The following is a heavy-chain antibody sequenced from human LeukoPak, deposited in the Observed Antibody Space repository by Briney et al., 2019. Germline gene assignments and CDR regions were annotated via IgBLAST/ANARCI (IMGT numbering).Heavy chain of an antibody. Sequence: GGSLRLSCAVSGFSSSSYGMSWVRQAPGKGLEWVSAIGPGGNTYYADSVKGRFTISRDNSKNTVYLQMNSLRAEDTEDTAVYYCAKGGGGYLDYWGQGALVIVSS. D-gene: IGHD3-10*01. J-gene: IGHJ4*02. CDR1: GFSSSSYG. V-gene: IGHV3-23*01. CDR2: IGPGGNT. CDR3: AKGGGGYLDY.